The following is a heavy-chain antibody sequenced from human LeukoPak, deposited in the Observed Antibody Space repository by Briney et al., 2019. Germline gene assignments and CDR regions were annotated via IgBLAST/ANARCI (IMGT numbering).Heavy chain of an antibody. J-gene: IGHJ4*02. CDR1: GYTFTGYY. D-gene: IGHD3-22*01. CDR3: ARDRAPYYYDSSAYYFDY. CDR2: INPNSGGT. Sequence: ASVKVSCKASGYTFTGYYMHWVRQAPGQGLEWIGWINPNSGGTNYAQKFQGRVTMTRDTSISTAYMELSRLRSDDTAVYYCARDRAPYYYDSSAYYFDYWGQGTLVTVSS. V-gene: IGHV1-2*02.